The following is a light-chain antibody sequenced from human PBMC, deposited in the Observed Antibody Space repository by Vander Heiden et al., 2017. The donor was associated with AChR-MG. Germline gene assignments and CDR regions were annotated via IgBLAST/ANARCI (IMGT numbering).Light chain of an antibody. V-gene: IGLV3-21*02. CDR1: NIGRKT. CDR3: QVWDSSTDLRV. J-gene: IGLJ3*02. CDR2: DDS. Sequence: SYVLPQPPSVSVAPGETARITCGGNNIGRKTVHWYQQKPGQAPVLVVYDDSDRPSGIPDRFSGSNSGNTATLTISRVEAGDEADYYCQVWDSSTDLRVFGGGTKLTVL.